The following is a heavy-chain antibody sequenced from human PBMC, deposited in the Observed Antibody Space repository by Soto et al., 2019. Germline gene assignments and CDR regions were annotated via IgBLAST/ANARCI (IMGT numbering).Heavy chain of an antibody. Sequence: QVQLQESGPGLVKPSGTLSLTCAVSGGSISSSNWWSWVRQPPGKGLQWIGEIYHSGSTNYIPSLNSRVTISVDKSRNQFSLKLSSVTAAHSAVYYCARLWREGRVDYWGQGTLVTVSS. CDR2: IYHSGST. CDR1: GGSISSSNW. CDR3: ARLWREGRVDY. V-gene: IGHV4-4*02. J-gene: IGHJ4*02. D-gene: IGHD3-16*01.